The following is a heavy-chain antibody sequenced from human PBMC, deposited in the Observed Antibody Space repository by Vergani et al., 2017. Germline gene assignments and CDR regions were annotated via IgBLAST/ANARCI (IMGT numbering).Heavy chain of an antibody. Sequence: EVQLVESGGGLVQPGRSLRLSCAASGFTFDDYAMHWVRQAPGKGLEWVSGISWNSGSIGYADSVKGRFTISRDNAKNSLYLQMNSLRAEDTGLYYCAKDSVLRYFDWLSHFDYWGQGTLVTVSS. CDR1: GFTFDDYA. J-gene: IGHJ4*02. CDR2: ISWNSGSI. D-gene: IGHD3-9*01. V-gene: IGHV3-9*01. CDR3: AKDSVLRYFDWLSHFDY.